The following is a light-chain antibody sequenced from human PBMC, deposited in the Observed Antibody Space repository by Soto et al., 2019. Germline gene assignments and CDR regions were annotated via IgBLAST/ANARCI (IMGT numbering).Light chain of an antibody. CDR3: QQYNNWPPIT. CDR1: QSVSSK. CDR2: GAS. J-gene: IGKJ5*01. V-gene: IGKV3-15*01. Sequence: EIVITQSPATLSVSPGDRATLSCRASQSVSSKLAWYQQKPGQAPRLLTYGASTRATGIPARFSGSGSGTDFTLTISSLQSEDFAIYYCQQYNNWPPITFGQGTRLEIK.